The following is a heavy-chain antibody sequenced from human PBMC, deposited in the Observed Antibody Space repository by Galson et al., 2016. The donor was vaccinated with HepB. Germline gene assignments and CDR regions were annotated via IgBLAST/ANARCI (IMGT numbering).Heavy chain of an antibody. Sequence: QSGAEVTKPGESLKISCKGSGYTFISYWIGWVRQMPGKGLEWMGIVYPGDSDTRYSPSFQGQVTMSADKSISTAYLQWSGLKASDSAMYYCARDFGDNTFDFWGHGTLVTVSS. V-gene: IGHV5-51*01. CDR1: GYTFISYW. J-gene: IGHJ4*01. CDR2: VYPGDSDT. CDR3: ARDFGDNTFDF. D-gene: IGHD4-17*01.